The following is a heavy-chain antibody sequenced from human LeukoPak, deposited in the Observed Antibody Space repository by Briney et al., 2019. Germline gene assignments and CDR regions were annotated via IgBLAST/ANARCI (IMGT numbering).Heavy chain of an antibody. CDR1: GFTFSGFS. CDR2: IYSGGST. J-gene: IGHJ4*02. Sequence: GGSLRLSCAASGFTFSGFSMSWVRQAPGKGLEWVSVIYSGGSTYYADSVKGRFTISRDNSKNTLYLQMNSLRAEDTAVYYCARAQWGVYFDYWGQGALVTVSS. D-gene: IGHD2-8*01. V-gene: IGHV3-53*01. CDR3: ARAQWGVYFDY.